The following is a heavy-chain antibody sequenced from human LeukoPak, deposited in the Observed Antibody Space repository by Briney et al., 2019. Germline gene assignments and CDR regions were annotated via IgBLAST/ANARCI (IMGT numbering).Heavy chain of an antibody. V-gene: IGHV4-59*01. J-gene: IGHJ4*02. CDR1: GSSISNYF. D-gene: IGHD3-16*01. Sequence: SETLSLTCDVSGSSISNYFWSWIRQPPGKGLQWVRYLYQSGDTKYNPLLMSRISLPFNTSKKQPSLKLTSVTPADTAIDFCAGGPVWRTSLRDHWGQGVLVTVSS. CDR2: LYQSGDT. CDR3: AGGPVWRTSLRDH.